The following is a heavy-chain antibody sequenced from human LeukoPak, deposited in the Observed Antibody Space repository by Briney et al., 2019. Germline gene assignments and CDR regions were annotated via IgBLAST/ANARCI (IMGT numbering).Heavy chain of an antibody. CDR2: INHSGST. Sequence: PSETLSLTCAVYGGSFSGYYWSWIRQPPGKGLEWIGEINHSGSTNYNPSLKSRVTISVDTSKNQFSLKLSSVTAADTAVYYCVRDLSGATTFDHWGQGSLVTVSS. J-gene: IGHJ4*02. D-gene: IGHD1-26*01. CDR3: VRDLSGATTFDH. V-gene: IGHV4-34*01. CDR1: GGSFSGYY.